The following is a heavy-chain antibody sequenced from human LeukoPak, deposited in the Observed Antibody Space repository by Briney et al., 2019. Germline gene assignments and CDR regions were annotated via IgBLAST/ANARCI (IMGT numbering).Heavy chain of an antibody. V-gene: IGHV4-38-2*02. J-gene: IGHJ6*03. D-gene: IGHD6-13*01. CDR3: ARGYSSSWYPYYYYYMDV. Sequence: PSETLSLTCTVSGYSISSGYYWGWIRQPPGKGLEWIASISHSGSTYYNPSLKSRVTISVDKSKNQFSLKLSSVTAADTAVYYCARGYSSSWYPYYYYYMDVWGKGTTVTISS. CDR1: GYSISSGYY. CDR2: ISHSGST.